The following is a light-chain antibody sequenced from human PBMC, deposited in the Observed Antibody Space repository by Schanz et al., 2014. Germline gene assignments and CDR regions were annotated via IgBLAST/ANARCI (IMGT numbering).Light chain of an antibody. CDR3: AAWDDSLNGWV. J-gene: IGLJ3*02. Sequence: QSVLTQPPSASGTPGQRVTISCSGSSSNIGTNTVIWYQQLPGTAPKLLIYSNNQRPSGVPDRFSGSKSGTSASLAISGLQSEDEADYYCAAWDDSLNGWVFGGGTKLTV. V-gene: IGLV1-44*01. CDR2: SNN. CDR1: SSNIGTNT.